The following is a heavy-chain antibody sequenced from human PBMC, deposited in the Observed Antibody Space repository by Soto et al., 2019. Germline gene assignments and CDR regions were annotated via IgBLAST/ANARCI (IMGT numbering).Heavy chain of an antibody. Sequence: QVLLVPSGSEVKKPGASMKVSCQTSGYTFSDFALTWVRQVPDKGLEWLGWISPYTGKTNYAQRVHDRVALTTDTSTRTAYLELRSLTYDDTAVYYCARLGWELLSGRRYFDYWGQGTLVNVSS. D-gene: IGHD1-26*01. V-gene: IGHV1-18*04. CDR3: ARLGWELLSGRRYFDY. CDR1: GYTFSDFA. J-gene: IGHJ4*02. CDR2: ISPYTGKT.